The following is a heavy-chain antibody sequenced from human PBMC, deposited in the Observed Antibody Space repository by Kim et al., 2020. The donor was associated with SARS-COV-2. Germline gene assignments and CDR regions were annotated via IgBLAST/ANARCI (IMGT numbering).Heavy chain of an antibody. CDR2: ITSSSTTI. CDR1: RFTFSTYS. Sequence: GGSLRLSCAASRFTFSTYSMNWVRQAPGKGLEWVSYITSSSTTIYYADSVKVRFTISRDNATNSLYLQMNSLRAADTALYDCARDGGCGGDCFSSAFDI. CDR3: ARDGGCGGDCFSSAFDI. J-gene: IGHJ3*02. D-gene: IGHD2-21*02. V-gene: IGHV3-48*01.